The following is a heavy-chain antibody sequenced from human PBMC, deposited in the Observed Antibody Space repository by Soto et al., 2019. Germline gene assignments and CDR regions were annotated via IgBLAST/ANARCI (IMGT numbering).Heavy chain of an antibody. D-gene: IGHD2-15*01. CDR3: ARWGGCSDGSCSM. CDR1: GNTFTSYD. V-gene: IGHV1-8*01. CDR2: MNPNSGNT. Sequence: QVQLVQSGAKVKKPGASVKVSCKASGNTFTSYDINWVRQATGQGLEWMGWMNPNSGNTGYAQKFQGRVTMTRNTSISTAQMELSSLISEDTAVYYCARWGGCSDGSCSMWGQGTLVTVSS. J-gene: IGHJ4*02.